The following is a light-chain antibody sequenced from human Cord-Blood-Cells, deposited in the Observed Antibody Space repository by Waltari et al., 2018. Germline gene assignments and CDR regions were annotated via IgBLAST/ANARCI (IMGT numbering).Light chain of an antibody. CDR2: GAS. Sequence: EIVLTHSPCTLSLSPAERATLSCRASQSVSSSYLAWYQQKPGQAPRLLIYGASSRATGIPDRFSGSGSGTDFTLTISRLEPEDFAVYYCQQYGSSPPLTFGGGTKVEIK. V-gene: IGKV3-20*01. CDR1: QSVSSSY. J-gene: IGKJ4*01. CDR3: QQYGSSPPLT.